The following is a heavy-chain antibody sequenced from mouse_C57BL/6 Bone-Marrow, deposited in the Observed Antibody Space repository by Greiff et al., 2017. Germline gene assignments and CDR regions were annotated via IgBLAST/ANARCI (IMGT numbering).Heavy chain of an antibody. CDR1: GFTFSDYY. Sequence: EVKLVESEGGLVQPGSSMKLSCTASGFTFSDYYMAWVRQVPEKGLEWVANINYDGSSTYYLDSLKSRFIISRDNAKNILYLQMRSLKSEDTATYYCAREEEDSNFASFAYWGQGTLVTVSA. CDR2: INYDGSST. J-gene: IGHJ3*01. CDR3: AREEEDSNFASFAY. V-gene: IGHV5-16*01. D-gene: IGHD2-5*01.